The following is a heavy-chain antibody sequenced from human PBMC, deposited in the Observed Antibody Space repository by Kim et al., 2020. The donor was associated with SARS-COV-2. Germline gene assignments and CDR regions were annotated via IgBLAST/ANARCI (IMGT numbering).Heavy chain of an antibody. D-gene: IGHD4-17*01. CDR1: GFTFSSYT. J-gene: IGHJ4*02. CDR3: ATTYYDDYGDLDF. CDR2: ITSSSSSI. Sequence: GGSLRLSWAASGFTFSSYTMNWVRQPPGKGLEWVSSITSSSSSIDYADSVKGRFTISRDTAKNSLSLHMKSLRAEEKAVYYCATTYYDDYGDLDFWGQGTLLTVSS. V-gene: IGHV3-21*01.